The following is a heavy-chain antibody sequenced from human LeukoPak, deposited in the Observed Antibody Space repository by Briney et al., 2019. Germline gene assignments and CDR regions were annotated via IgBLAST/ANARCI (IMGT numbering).Heavy chain of an antibody. CDR2: IYYSGST. CDR3: ARTTEAHSWRTRYYDYYMDV. CDR1: GGSISSYY. Sequence: SETLSLTCTVSGGSISSYYWSWIRQPPGKGLEWIGYIYYSGSTNYNPSLKSRVTITVDTSKNQFSLKLSSVTAADTAVYYCARTTEAHSWRTRYYDYYMDVWGKGTTVTVSS. V-gene: IGHV4-59*01. J-gene: IGHJ6*03. D-gene: IGHD6-13*01.